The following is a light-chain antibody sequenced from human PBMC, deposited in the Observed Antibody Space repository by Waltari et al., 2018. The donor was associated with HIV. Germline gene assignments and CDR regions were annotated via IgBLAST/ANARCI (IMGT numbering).Light chain of an antibody. CDR3: SSYTSSSTLIV. CDR1: STDVFGSNY. CDR2: DVS. J-gene: IGLJ3*02. V-gene: IGLV2-14*01. Sequence: QSAPTQPASVSGSPGQSITLSCPGTSTDVFGSNYVSWYQQHPGKAPKLMIYDVSHRPSGVSNRFSGSKSGNTASLTISGLQAEDEADYYCSSYTSSSTLIVFGGGTKVTVL.